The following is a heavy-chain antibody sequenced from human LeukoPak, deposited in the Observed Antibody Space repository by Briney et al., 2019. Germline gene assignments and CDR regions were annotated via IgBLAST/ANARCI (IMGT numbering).Heavy chain of an antibody. CDR3: ASAAYCTNGVCYHFDY. CDR2: IYYSGST. D-gene: IGHD2-8*01. Sequence: PSETLSLTCTVSGGSINSSSYYWGWIRQPPGKGLEWIGSIYYSGSTYYNPSLKSRVTISVDTSKNQFSLKLSSVTAADTAVYYCASAAYCTNGVCYHFDYWGQGTLVTVSS. J-gene: IGHJ4*02. V-gene: IGHV4-39*07. CDR1: GGSINSSSYY.